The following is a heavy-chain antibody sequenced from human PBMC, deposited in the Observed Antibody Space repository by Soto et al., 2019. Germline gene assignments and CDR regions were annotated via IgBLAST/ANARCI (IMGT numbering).Heavy chain of an antibody. CDR2: ISSRSSYT. CDR1: GFTFSDYY. CDR3: ARDHSLGGYSYGKFDC. V-gene: IGHV3-11*06. J-gene: IGHJ4*02. D-gene: IGHD5-18*01. Sequence: GGSLRLSCAASGFTFSDYYMSWIRQAPGKGLEWVSHISSRSSYTNYADSVKGRFTISRDNAKNTLYLQMNRLRADDTAVYYCARDHSLGGYSYGKFDCWDQGTLVTV.